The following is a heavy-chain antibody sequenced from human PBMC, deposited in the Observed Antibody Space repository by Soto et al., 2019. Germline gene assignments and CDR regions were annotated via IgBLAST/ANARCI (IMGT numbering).Heavy chain of an antibody. CDR2: ISSSSSYI. V-gene: IGHV3-21*01. Sequence: GSLRLSCAASGFTFSSYSMNWVRQAPGKGLEWVSSISSSSSYIYYADSVKGRFTISRDNAKNSLYLQMNSLRAEDTAVYYCARAVRRGYCSGGSCYSPDGAFDIWGQGTMVTVSS. CDR1: GFTFSSYS. D-gene: IGHD2-15*01. J-gene: IGHJ3*02. CDR3: ARAVRRGYCSGGSCYSPDGAFDI.